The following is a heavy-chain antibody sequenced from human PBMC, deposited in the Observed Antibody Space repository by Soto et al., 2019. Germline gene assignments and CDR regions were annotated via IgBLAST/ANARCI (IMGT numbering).Heavy chain of an antibody. CDR1: GYTFTSYG. CDR2: INPDKGNT. CDR3: ARENRHVAYDYSATDY. D-gene: IGHD5-12*01. V-gene: IGHV1-3*01. J-gene: IGHJ4*02. Sequence: QIQLVQSGAEVKKPGTSVRVSCRPSGYTFTSYGIHWVRQAPGQRLEWMGWINPDKGNTKYSQIFEGRLTVSRDTSARTVYMELSSLTSEDTAVYFCARENRHVAYDYSATDYWGQGTLVTVSS.